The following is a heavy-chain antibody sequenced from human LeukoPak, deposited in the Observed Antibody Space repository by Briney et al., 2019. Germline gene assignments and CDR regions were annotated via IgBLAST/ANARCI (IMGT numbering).Heavy chain of an antibody. Sequence: GRSLRLSCAASGFTFSSYAMHWVRQAPGKGLEWVAVISYDGSNKYYADSVKGRFTISRDNSKNTLYLQMNSLRAEDTAVYYCARGQAYCGGDCYPGWFDPWGQGTLVTVSS. CDR3: ARGQAYCGGDCYPGWFDP. V-gene: IGHV3-30-3*01. D-gene: IGHD2-21*02. J-gene: IGHJ5*02. CDR1: GFTFSSYA. CDR2: ISYDGSNK.